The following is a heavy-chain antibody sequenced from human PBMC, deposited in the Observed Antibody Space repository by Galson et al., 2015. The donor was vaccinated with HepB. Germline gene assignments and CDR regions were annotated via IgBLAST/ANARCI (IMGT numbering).Heavy chain of an antibody. CDR1: GFTFDDYT. CDR3: AKGVYSGYDAPLGY. D-gene: IGHD5-12*01. J-gene: IGHJ4*02. V-gene: IGHV3-43*01. CDR2: ISWDGGST. Sequence: SLRLSCAASGFTFDDYTMHWVRQAPGKGLEWVSLISWDGGSTYYADSVKGRFTISRDNSKNSLYLQMNSLRTEDTALYHCAKGVYSGYDAPLGYWGQGTLVTVSS.